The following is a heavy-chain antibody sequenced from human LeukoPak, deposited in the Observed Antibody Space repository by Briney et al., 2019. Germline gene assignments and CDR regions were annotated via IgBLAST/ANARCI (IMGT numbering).Heavy chain of an antibody. Sequence: ASVKVSCKASGYTFNGYYKHWVRQAPGQGLEWMGWINPNSGGTNYAQKFQGRVTMTRDTSISTAYMELSRLRSDDTAVYFCARDRRSVGASLSFFDYWGQGTLVTVSS. CDR3: ARDRRSVGASLSFFDY. J-gene: IGHJ4*02. CDR2: INPNSGGT. CDR1: GYTFNGYY. V-gene: IGHV1-2*02. D-gene: IGHD1-26*01.